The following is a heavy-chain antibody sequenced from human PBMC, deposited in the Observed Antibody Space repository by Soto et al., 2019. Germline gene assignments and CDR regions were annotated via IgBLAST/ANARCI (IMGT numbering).Heavy chain of an antibody. CDR2: INSDGSST. J-gene: IGHJ6*03. V-gene: IGHV3-74*01. D-gene: IGHD3-3*01. CDR1: GFTFSSYW. CDR3: AREYYDFWRDYYYYMDV. Sequence: PGGSLRLSCAASGFTFSSYWMHWVRQAPGKGLVWVSRINSDGSSTSYADSVKGRFTISRDNAKNTLYLQMNSLRAEDTAVYYCAREYYDFWRDYYYYMDVWGKGTTVTVSS.